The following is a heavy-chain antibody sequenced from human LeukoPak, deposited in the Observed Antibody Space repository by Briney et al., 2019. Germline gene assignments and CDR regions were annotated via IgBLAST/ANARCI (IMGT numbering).Heavy chain of an antibody. CDR1: GGSISSSSYY. CDR3: ARVYDSSGYYYYYYYYYMDV. Sequence: SETLSLTCTVSGGSISSSSYYWGWIRQPPGKGLEWIGSIYYSGSTYYSPSLKSRVTISVDTSKTQFSLKLSSVTAADTAVYYCARVYDSSGYYYYYYYYYMDVWGKGTTVTVSS. CDR2: IYYSGST. V-gene: IGHV4-39*07. J-gene: IGHJ6*03. D-gene: IGHD3-22*01.